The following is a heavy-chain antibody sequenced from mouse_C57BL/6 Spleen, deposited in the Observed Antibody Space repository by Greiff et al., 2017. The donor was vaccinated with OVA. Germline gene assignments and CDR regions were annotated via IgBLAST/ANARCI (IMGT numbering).Heavy chain of an antibody. CDR2: IHPNSGST. D-gene: IGHD2-3*01. CDR1: GYTFTSYW. V-gene: IGHV1-64*01. CDR3: TRPDGFPSAMDY. Sequence: VQLQQPGAELVKPGASVKLSCKASGYTFTSYWMHWVKQRPGQGLEWIGMIHPNSGSTNYNEKFKSKATRTVDKSSSTAYMPLSSLTSEHSTVSYCTRPDGFPSAMDYWGQGTSVTVSS. J-gene: IGHJ4*01.